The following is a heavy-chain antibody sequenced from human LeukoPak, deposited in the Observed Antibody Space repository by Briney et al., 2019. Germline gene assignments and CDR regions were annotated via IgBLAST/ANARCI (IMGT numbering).Heavy chain of an antibody. CDR3: ARARWSSTGWFLGY. V-gene: IGHV3-74*01. CDR1: GFTLSSYW. Sequence: GGSLRLSCAASGFTLSSYWMHWVRQAPGKGLVWVSRVNPQGSGTSYTDSVKGRFTIPRDNAKDALHLRMDNLRVEDTAVYYCARARWSSTGWFLGYWGQGTLVTVSS. D-gene: IGHD6-19*01. CDR2: VNPQGSGT. J-gene: IGHJ4*02.